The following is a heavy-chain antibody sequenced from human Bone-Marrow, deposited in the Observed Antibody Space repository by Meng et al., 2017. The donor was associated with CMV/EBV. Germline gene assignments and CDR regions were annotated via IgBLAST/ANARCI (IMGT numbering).Heavy chain of an antibody. CDR2: IIPIFGTI. V-gene: IGHV1-69*13. CDR3: ARDQGYYYYYGMDV. CDR1: GGYFSSYV. J-gene: IGHJ6*02. Sequence: SVKVSCKSSGGYFSSYVISWMRQAPGQGLEWMGGIIPIFGTINYAERFQGRVTINADASTSTAYMELSSLTSEDTAVYYCARDQGYYYYYGMDVWGQGTTVTVSS.